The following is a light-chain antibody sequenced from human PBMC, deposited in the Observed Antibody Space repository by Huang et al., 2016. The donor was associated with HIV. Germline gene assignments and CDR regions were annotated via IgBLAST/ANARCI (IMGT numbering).Light chain of an antibody. CDR2: DAS. CDR3: QHDKNWPLT. V-gene: IGKV3-15*01. CDR1: QGVNNN. Sequence: EIVLTQSPATLSVSPGESATLSCRASQGVNNNLAWYQQKPGQAPRLLIYDASTRASGIPARFSGSGTGTEFTLTISSLQSEDLAVYHCQHDKNWPLTFGGGTKVEIK. J-gene: IGKJ4*01.